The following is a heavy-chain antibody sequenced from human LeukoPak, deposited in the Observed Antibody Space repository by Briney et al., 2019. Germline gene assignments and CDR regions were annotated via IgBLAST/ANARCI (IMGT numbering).Heavy chain of an antibody. Sequence: GGSLRLSCAASGFTFSSYSMNWVRQAPGKGLEWVSSISSSSSYIYYADSVKGRFTISRDNAKNSLYLQMNSLRAEGTAVYYCARHPSGYCSGGSCYLRIDYWGQGTLVTVSS. CDR3: ARHPSGYCSGGSCYLRIDY. CDR2: ISSSSSYI. D-gene: IGHD2-15*01. CDR1: GFTFSSYS. V-gene: IGHV3-21*01. J-gene: IGHJ4*02.